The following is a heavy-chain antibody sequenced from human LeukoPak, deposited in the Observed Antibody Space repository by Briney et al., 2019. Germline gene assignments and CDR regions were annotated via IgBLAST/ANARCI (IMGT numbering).Heavy chain of an antibody. Sequence: GGSLRLXCAASGFTFSSYSMNWVRQAPGKGLEWVSSISSSSSYIYYADSVKGRFTISRDNAKNSLYLQMNSLRAEDTAVYYCASYPIAAARDNDYWGQGTLVTVSS. CDR3: ASYPIAAARDNDY. J-gene: IGHJ4*02. V-gene: IGHV3-21*01. CDR1: GFTFSSYS. D-gene: IGHD6-13*01. CDR2: ISSSSSYI.